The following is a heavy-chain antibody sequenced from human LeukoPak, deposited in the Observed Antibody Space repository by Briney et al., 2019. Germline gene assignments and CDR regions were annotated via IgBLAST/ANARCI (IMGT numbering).Heavy chain of an antibody. J-gene: IGHJ4*02. CDR3: ARDDYGGRFDY. V-gene: IGHV3-53*01. D-gene: IGHD4-23*01. CDR1: GFTVSSNY. Sequence: PGGSLRLSCAASGFTVSSNYMSWVRQVPGKGLEWVSVIYSGGSTYYADSVKGRFTISRDNSKNTLYLQMNSLRAEDTAVYYCARDDYGGRFDYWGQGTLVTVSS. CDR2: IYSGGST.